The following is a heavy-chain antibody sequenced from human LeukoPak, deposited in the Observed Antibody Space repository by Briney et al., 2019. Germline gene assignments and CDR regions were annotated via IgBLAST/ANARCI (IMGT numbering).Heavy chain of an antibody. CDR2: INPSGGST. Sequence: ASVKVSCKASGYTFTSYYMHWVRQAPGQGLEWMGIINPSGGSTSYAQKFQGRVTMTRNTSISTAYMELSSLRSEDTAVYYCARRLVRGKGFDPWGQGTLVTVSS. CDR3: ARRLVRGKGFDP. J-gene: IGHJ5*02. CDR1: GYTFTSYY. D-gene: IGHD3-10*01. V-gene: IGHV1-46*01.